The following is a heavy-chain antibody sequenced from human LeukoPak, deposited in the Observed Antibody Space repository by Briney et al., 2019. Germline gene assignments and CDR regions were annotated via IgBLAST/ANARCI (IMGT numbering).Heavy chain of an antibody. CDR3: TLLNTPFDY. Sequence: GGCLRLSCTASGFTFGDYAMTWVRQAPGKGLEWVGFIRDKAYGGTTEYAASVKGRFTISRDDSKSIAYLQMNSLKTEDTAVYYCTLLNTPFDYWGQGTLVTVSS. CDR2: IRDKAYGGTT. CDR1: GFTFGDYA. J-gene: IGHJ4*02. D-gene: IGHD2/OR15-2a*01. V-gene: IGHV3-49*04.